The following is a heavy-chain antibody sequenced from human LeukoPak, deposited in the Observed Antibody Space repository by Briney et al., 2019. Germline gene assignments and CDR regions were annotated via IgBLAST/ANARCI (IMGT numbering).Heavy chain of an antibody. V-gene: IGHV1-69*06. CDR3: AREAAAAGTQWFDP. CDR1: GGTFSSYA. Sequence: ASVKVSCKASGGTFSSYAISWVRQAPGQGLEWMGGIIPIFGTANYAQKFRGRVTITADKSTSTAYMELSSLRSEDTAVYYCAREAAAAGTQWFDPWGQGTLVTVSS. J-gene: IGHJ5*02. CDR2: IIPIFGTA. D-gene: IGHD6-13*01.